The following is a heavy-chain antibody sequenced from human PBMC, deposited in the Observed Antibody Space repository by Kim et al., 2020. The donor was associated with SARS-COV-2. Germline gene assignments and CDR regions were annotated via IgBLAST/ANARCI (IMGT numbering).Heavy chain of an antibody. CDR2: IDPSDSYT. Sequence: GESLKISCKGSGYSFTSYWISWVRQMPGKGLEWMGRIDPSDSYTNYSPSFQGHVTIAADKSISTAYLQWSSLKASDTAMYYCASAYTYYYDSSGYPNDKDAFDIWGQATMVTVSS. D-gene: IGHD3-22*01. J-gene: IGHJ3*02. CDR3: ASAYTYYYDSSGYPNDKDAFDI. CDR1: GYSFTSYW. V-gene: IGHV5-10-1*01.